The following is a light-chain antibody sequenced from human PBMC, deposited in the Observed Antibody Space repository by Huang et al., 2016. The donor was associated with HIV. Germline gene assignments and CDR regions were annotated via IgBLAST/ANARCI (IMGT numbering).Light chain of an antibody. CDR3: QQSYRTPRT. J-gene: IGKJ2*01. V-gene: IGKV1-39*01. CDR2: GAS. CDR1: QAMDKY. Sequence: DIQMTQFPTSLSASVEDRVTITCRAGQAMDKYLNWYQQKSGRAPRLLIYGASKLQRVVPARFSGRASGTHFSLTINSLQPDDSAIYYCQQSYRTPRTFGQGTNLEI.